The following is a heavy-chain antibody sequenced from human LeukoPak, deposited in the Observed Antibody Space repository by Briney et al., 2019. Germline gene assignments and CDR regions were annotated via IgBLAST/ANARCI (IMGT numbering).Heavy chain of an antibody. CDR3: ARRTETVSSNWFDP. Sequence: HGESLKISCKGSGSSFTSYWIGWVRQLPGKGLEWMGIIYPGDSDTRYSPSFQGQVTISADKSISTAYLQWSSLKASDTAMYYCARRTETVSSNWFDPWGQGTLVTVSS. CDR2: IYPGDSDT. V-gene: IGHV5-51*01. D-gene: IGHD1-7*01. CDR1: GSSFTSYW. J-gene: IGHJ5*01.